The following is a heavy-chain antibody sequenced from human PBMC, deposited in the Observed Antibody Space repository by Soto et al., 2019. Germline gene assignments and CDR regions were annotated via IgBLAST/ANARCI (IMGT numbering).Heavy chain of an antibody. V-gene: IGHV3-21*01. J-gene: IGHJ4*02. D-gene: IGHD4-17*01. CDR2: ISSSSSYI. CDR1: GFTFSSYS. Sequence: GGSLRLSCAASGFTFSSYSMNWVRQAPGKGLEWVSSISSSSSYIYYADSVKGRFTISRDNAKNSLYLQMNSLRAEDTAVYYCARDFTRRTTVTTSLDYWGQGTLVTVSS. CDR3: ARDFTRRTTVTTSLDY.